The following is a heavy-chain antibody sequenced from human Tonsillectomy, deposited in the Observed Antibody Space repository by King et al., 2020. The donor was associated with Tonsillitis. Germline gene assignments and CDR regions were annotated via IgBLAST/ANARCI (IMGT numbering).Heavy chain of an antibody. V-gene: IGHV3-30*18. CDR3: ANGLHYYYYYMDV. J-gene: IGHJ6*03. CDR2: ISYDGSNK. CDR1: GFTFSSYG. Sequence: VKLVESGGGVVQPGRSLRLSCAASGFTFSSYGMHWVRQAPGKGLEWVAVISYDGSNKYYADSVKGRFTISRDNSKNTLYLQMNSLRAEDTAVYYCANGLHYYYYYMDVWGKGTTVTVSS.